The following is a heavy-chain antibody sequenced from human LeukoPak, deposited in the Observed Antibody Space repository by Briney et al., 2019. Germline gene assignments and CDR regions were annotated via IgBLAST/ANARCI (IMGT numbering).Heavy chain of an antibody. Sequence: ASVKVSCKASGYTFNTYGITWVRQAPGQGLEWMGWISGYNGKTKYAQKLQDRVTMTTDTSTTTAYMELRSLRSDDTAVYYCARAGAAVDNWFDPWGQGTLVTVSS. CDR3: ARAGAAVDNWFDP. D-gene: IGHD6-19*01. CDR1: GYTFNTYG. J-gene: IGHJ5*02. V-gene: IGHV1-18*01. CDR2: ISGYNGKT.